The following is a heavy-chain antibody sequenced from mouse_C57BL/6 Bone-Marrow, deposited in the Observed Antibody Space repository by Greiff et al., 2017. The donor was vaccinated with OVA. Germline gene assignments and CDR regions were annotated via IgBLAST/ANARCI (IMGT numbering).Heavy chain of an antibody. CDR2: INPNNGGT. CDR3: ARCSGSSYRTLFDY. D-gene: IGHD1-1*01. CDR1: GYTFTDYY. V-gene: IGHV1-26*01. Sequence: EVQLQQSGPELVKPGASVKISCKASGYTFTDYYMNWVKQSHGKSLEWIGDINPNNGGTSYNQKFKGKATLTVDKSSSTAYMELRSLTSEDSAVYYCARCSGSSYRTLFDYWGQGTTLTVSS. J-gene: IGHJ2*01.